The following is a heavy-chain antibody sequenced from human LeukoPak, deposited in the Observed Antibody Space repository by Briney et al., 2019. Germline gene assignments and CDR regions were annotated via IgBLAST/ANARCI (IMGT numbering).Heavy chain of an antibody. Sequence: PSETLSLTCTVSGGSISSSSYYWGWIRQPPGRGLEWIGSIYYSGTTYYNPSLKSRVTISIDTSKNQFSLKLSSVTAADTAVYYCARRLAGTEDYWGQGTLVTVSS. J-gene: IGHJ4*02. CDR2: IYYSGTT. D-gene: IGHD6-13*01. CDR3: ARRLAGTEDY. V-gene: IGHV4-39*01. CDR1: GGSISSSSYY.